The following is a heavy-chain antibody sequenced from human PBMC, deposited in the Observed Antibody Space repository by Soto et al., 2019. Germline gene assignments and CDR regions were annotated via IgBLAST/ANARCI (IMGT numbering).Heavy chain of an antibody. CDR1: GFTFSSYV. V-gene: IGHV3-30*18. Sequence: LRLSCAASGFTFSSYVMHWVRQAPGKGLEWVAVISYDGSNKYYADSVKDRFTISRDNSKHTLFLQMNSLRPEDTAVYYCAKDLEGYCSSTSCYTYFGLDVWGQGTTVTSP. CDR3: AKDLEGYCSSTSCYTYFGLDV. J-gene: IGHJ6*02. D-gene: IGHD2-2*01. CDR2: ISYDGSNK.